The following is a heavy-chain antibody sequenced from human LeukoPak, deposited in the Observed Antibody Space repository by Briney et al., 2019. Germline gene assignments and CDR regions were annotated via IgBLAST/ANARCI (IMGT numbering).Heavy chain of an antibody. Sequence: PGKSLRLSCVASGFTFNTYAMHWVRQAPGKGLEWVAVIRYDGSNKYNADSMKGRFTISRDNSKSTLYLQMNSLRAEDTAVYYCAKGRGAARPHYYFDYWGQGTLVTVSS. J-gene: IGHJ4*02. CDR3: AKGRGAARPHYYFDY. D-gene: IGHD6-6*01. V-gene: IGHV3-30*04. CDR1: GFTFNTYA. CDR2: IRYDGSNK.